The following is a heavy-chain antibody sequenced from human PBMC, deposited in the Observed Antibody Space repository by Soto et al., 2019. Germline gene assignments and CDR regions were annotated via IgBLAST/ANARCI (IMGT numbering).Heavy chain of an antibody. CDR3: AKSCSGGSCYGRMDY. V-gene: IGHV3-30*18. Sequence: QVQLVESGGGVVQPGTSLTLSCAGSGFTFSSYGIHWVRQAPGKGLEWVALISYDGSTKDYEDSVKGRFTISRDNSKNTLYLQTNGLRAEDTAVYFCAKSCSGGSCYGRMDYWGQGTLVTVSS. CDR2: ISYDGSTK. D-gene: IGHD2-15*01. CDR1: GFTFSSYG. J-gene: IGHJ4*02.